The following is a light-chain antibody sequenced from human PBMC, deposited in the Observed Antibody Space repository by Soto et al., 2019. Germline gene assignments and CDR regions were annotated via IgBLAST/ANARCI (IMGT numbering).Light chain of an antibody. CDR1: SSDVGGYNY. Sequence: QSVLTQPASVSGSPGQSITISCTGTSSDVGGYNYVSWYQHHPGKAPKLMIYEVSNRPSGVSNRFSGSKSGNTASLTISGLQAEDEADYYCNSHTSGDFRVFGTGTKVTAL. CDR2: EVS. J-gene: IGLJ1*01. V-gene: IGLV2-14*01. CDR3: NSHTSGDFRV.